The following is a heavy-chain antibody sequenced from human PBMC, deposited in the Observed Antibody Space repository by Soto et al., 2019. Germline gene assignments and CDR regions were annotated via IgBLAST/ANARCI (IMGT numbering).Heavy chain of an antibody. V-gene: IGHV3-48*02. CDR2: ISSSSSTI. CDR3: ARGLYYYDSSGYWGY. J-gene: IGHJ4*02. CDR1: GFTFSSYS. Sequence: PGGSLILSCAASGFTFSSYSMNWVRQAPGKGLEWVSYISSSSSTIYYADSVKGRFTISRDNAKNSLYLQMNSLRDEDTAVYYCARGLYYYDSSGYWGYWGQGTLVTVSS. D-gene: IGHD3-22*01.